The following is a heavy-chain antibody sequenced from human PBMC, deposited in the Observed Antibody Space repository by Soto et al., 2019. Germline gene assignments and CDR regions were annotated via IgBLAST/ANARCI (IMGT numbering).Heavy chain of an antibody. Sequence: QVQLVESGGGVVQPGRSLRLSCAASGFTFSSYAMHWVRQAPGKGLEWVAVISYDGSNKYYADSVKGRFTSSRDNSKNTLYLQMTSLRAEDTAVYYCAREPDYDFWGHFDYWGQGTLVTVSS. D-gene: IGHD3-3*01. CDR1: GFTFSSYA. CDR3: AREPDYDFWGHFDY. CDR2: ISYDGSNK. J-gene: IGHJ4*02. V-gene: IGHV3-30-3*01.